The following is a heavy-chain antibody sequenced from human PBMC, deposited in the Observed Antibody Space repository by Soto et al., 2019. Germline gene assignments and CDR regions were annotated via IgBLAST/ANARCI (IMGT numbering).Heavy chain of an antibody. D-gene: IGHD6-6*01. Sequence: GASVKVSCKASGYTFTDYYVHWVRQAPGQGLDWMAWINPNTGDTKYAQKFQGRITLTRDTSITTAYMELSRLTSDDSAVYYCARDLGYGSSYHYYYYGMDVWGQGTTVTVSS. CDR1: GYTFTDYY. CDR3: ARDLGYGSSYHYYYYGMDV. J-gene: IGHJ6*02. V-gene: IGHV1-2*02. CDR2: INPNTGDT.